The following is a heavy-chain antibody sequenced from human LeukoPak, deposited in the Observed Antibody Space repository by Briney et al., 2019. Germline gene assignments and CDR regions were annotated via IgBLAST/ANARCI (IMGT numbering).Heavy chain of an antibody. D-gene: IGHD6-19*01. CDR2: ISSSSTAT. CDR1: GFTFSDSY. V-gene: IGHV3-11*05. CDR3: ARDKYSRGWYSEN. J-gene: IGHJ4*02. Sequence: SLRLSCAASGFTFSDSYMAWIRQAPGKGLEWVSYISSSSTATNYADSVKGRFTISRDNAKNTLFLQMNSLRADDTAVYYCARDKYSRGWYSENWGQGTLVTVSS.